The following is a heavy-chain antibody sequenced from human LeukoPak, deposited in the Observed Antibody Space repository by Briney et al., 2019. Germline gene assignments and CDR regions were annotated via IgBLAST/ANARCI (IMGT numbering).Heavy chain of an antibody. V-gene: IGHV3-21*01. J-gene: IGHJ6*02. CDR3: ARDSAGYCSGGSCYFADRDEANYYYYGMDV. Sequence: GGSLRLSCAASGFTFSSYSMNWVRQAPGKGLEWVSSISSSSSYIYYADSVKGRFTISRDNAKNSLYLQMNSLRAEDTPVYYCARDSAGYCSGGSCYFADRDEANYYYYGMDVWGQGTTVTVSS. CDR1: GFTFSSYS. CDR2: ISSSSSYI. D-gene: IGHD2-15*01.